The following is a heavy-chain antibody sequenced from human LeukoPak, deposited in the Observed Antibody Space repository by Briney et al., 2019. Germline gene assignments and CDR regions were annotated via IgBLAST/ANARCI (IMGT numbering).Heavy chain of an antibody. Sequence: PSETLSLTCTVSGGSISNYYWSWIRQPPGKGLEWIGYIYNSGSTSYNPSLRSRVTISLDTSKNQFSLKLSSVTAANTAIYYCARGVVAAAGRTFDFWGQGTLVTVSS. D-gene: IGHD6-13*01. CDR2: IYNSGST. CDR1: GGSISNYY. V-gene: IGHV4-59*01. CDR3: ARGVVAAAGRTFDF. J-gene: IGHJ4*02.